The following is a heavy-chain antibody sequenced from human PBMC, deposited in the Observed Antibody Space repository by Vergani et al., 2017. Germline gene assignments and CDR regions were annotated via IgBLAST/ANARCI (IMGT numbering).Heavy chain of an antibody. V-gene: IGHV1-69-2*01. Sequence: EVQLVQSGAEVMKPGATMKISCKVSGYTFIDHYMLWLKQAPGKGLEWMGLVDPEDGETIYAEKFKGRVTIAADTSTDTAHLELSSLRSEDTAVYYCATPQTVTTGGMEVWGQGTTVIVSS. J-gene: IGHJ6*02. D-gene: IGHD4-17*01. CDR2: VDPEDGET. CDR1: GYTFIDHY. CDR3: ATPQTVTTGGMEV.